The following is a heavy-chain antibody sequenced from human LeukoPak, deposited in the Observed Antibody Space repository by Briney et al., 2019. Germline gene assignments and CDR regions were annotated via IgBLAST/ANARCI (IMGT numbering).Heavy chain of an antibody. CDR2: ISSSGGTR. V-gene: IGHV3-48*03. Sequence: GGSLRLSCAASGFMFSSYEMNWVRQAPGKGLEWVSYISSSGGTRYYADSVKGRFIISRDNAKNSLYLQINSLRAEDTAVYYCARVGSSSLYYYYMDVWGKGTTVIISS. CDR3: ARVGSSSLYYYYMDV. D-gene: IGHD6-13*01. J-gene: IGHJ6*03. CDR1: GFMFSSYE.